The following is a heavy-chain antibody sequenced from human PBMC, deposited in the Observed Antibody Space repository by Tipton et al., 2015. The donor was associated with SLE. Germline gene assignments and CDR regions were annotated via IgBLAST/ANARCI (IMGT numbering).Heavy chain of an antibody. Sequence: SLRLSCAASGFTFSRYAMSWFRQAPGKGLEWVSGINGREGETYYADSVKGRFTISRDNSRNTLHLQMISLKVGDTAIYYCAKQEYSRSSDYFDYWGQGALVTVSS. CDR3: AKQEYSRSSDYFDY. CDR1: GFTFSRYA. D-gene: IGHD6-6*01. CDR2: INGREGET. V-gene: IGHV3-23*01. J-gene: IGHJ4*02.